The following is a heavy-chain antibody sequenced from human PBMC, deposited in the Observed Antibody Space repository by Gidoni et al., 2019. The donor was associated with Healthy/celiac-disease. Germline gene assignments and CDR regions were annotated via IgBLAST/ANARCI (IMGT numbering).Heavy chain of an antibody. D-gene: IGHD2-2*01. J-gene: IGHJ4*02. Sequence: QVQLVESGGGVVQPGRSLSLSCAASGFTFSSYDMHWVRQAPGKGLEWVAVISYDGSNKYYADSVKGRFTIYRDNSKNTLYLQMNSLRAEDTAVYYCAKGSDCSSTSCSGDYWGQGTLVTVSS. V-gene: IGHV3-30*18. CDR2: ISYDGSNK. CDR1: GFTFSSYD. CDR3: AKGSDCSSTSCSGDY.